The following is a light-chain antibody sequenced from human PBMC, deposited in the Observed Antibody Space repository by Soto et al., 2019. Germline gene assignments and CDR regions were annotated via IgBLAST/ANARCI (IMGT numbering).Light chain of an antibody. CDR1: SSNIGAGYV. CDR2: GNS. CDR3: QSYDSSLSGGV. V-gene: IGLV1-40*01. Sequence: QSVLTQPPSVPGAPGQRVTISCTGSSSNIGAGYVVHWYQQLPGTAPKLLIYGNSNRPSGVPDRFSGSKSGTSASLAITGLQAEDEADYYCQSYDSSLSGGVFGGGTKLTVL. J-gene: IGLJ3*02.